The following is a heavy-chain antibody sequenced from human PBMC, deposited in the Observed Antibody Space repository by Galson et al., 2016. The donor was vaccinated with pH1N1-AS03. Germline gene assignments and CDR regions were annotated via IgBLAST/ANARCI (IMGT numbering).Heavy chain of an antibody. V-gene: IGHV1-3*04. CDR2: INTGNGNT. CDR1: GYRFNIYD. D-gene: IGHD2-8*02. J-gene: IGHJ3*01. CDR3: AKSEGWWAFYV. Sequence: SVKVSCKASGYRFNIYDMHWVRQAPGQRPEWMGWINTGNGNTKYSQKFQGRITVTRDTSASTAYMELSSLKFEDTAIYYCAKSEGWWAFYVWGQGTMVTVSS.